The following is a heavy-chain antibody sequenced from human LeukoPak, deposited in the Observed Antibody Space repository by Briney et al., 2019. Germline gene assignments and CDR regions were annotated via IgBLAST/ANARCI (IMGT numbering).Heavy chain of an antibody. J-gene: IGHJ4*02. CDR1: GFTFSSYD. CDR3: ARVYYDSSGYYYLDY. CDR2: IGTAGDT. V-gene: IGHV3-13*01. D-gene: IGHD3-22*01. Sequence: GGSLRLSCAASGFTFSSYDMHWVRQAPGKGLEWVSAIGTAGDTYYPGSVKGRFTISRENAKNSLYLQMNSLRAGDTAVYYCARVYYDSSGYYYLDYWGQGTLVAVSS.